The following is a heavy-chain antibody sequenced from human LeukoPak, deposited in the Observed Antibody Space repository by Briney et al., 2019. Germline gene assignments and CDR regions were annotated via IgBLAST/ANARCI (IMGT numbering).Heavy chain of an antibody. CDR3: AGGYCSGGSCYNFDY. Sequence: ASVKVSCKASGYTFTSYGISWVRQAPGQGLEWMGWISAYNGNTNYAQKLQGRVTMTTDTSTSTAYMELRSLRSDDTAVYYCAGGYCSGGSCYNFDYWGQGTLVTVSS. CDR2: ISAYNGNT. D-gene: IGHD2-15*01. V-gene: IGHV1-18*01. J-gene: IGHJ4*02. CDR1: GYTFTSYG.